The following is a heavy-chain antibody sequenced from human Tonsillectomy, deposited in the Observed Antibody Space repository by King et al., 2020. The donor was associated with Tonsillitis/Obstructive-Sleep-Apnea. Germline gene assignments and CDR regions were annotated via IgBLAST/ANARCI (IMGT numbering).Heavy chain of an antibody. CDR3: ARAAYYDFSSCFHTPHYYGMDV. Sequence: QLVQSGAEVKKPGASVKVSCKASGYTFSNFGLSWVRQAPGQGLEWMGWISAYNGNTNNAQKFQGRVTMTKDTSTTTAYMELRSLRSDDTAVYYCARAAYYDFSSCFHTPHYYGMDVWGQGTTVTVSS. CDR2: ISAYNGNT. D-gene: IGHD3-3*01. CDR1: GYTFSNFG. V-gene: IGHV1-18*01. J-gene: IGHJ6*02.